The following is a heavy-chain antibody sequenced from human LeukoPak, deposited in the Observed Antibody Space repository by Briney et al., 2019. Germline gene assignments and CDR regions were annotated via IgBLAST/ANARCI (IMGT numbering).Heavy chain of an antibody. CDR3: ARHNYDFWSGYGHYYMDV. V-gene: IGHV1-18*01. D-gene: IGHD3-3*01. J-gene: IGHJ6*03. CDR2: ISAYNGNT. CDR1: GYTFTSSD. Sequence: ASVKVSCKASGYTFTSSDFSWVRQAPGQGLEWMGWISAYNGNTNYAQKLQGRVTMTTDTSTSTAYMELRSLRSDDTAVYYCARHNYDFWSGYGHYYMDVWGKGTTVTDSS.